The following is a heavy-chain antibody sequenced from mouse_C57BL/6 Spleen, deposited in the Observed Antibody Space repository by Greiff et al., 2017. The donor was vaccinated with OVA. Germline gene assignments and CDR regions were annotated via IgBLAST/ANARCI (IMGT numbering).Heavy chain of an antibody. J-gene: IGHJ1*03. CDR3: ARSSYDWYFDV. D-gene: IGHD1-1*01. CDR1: GYTFTSYW. Sequence: QVQLQQPGAELVRPGSSVKLSCKASGYTFTSYWMHWVKQRPIQGLEWIGNIDPSDSETPYNQKFKDKATLTVDKSSSTAYMQLSSLTSEDSAVYYCARSSYDWYFDVWGTGTTVTVSS. CDR2: IDPSDSET. V-gene: IGHV1-52*01.